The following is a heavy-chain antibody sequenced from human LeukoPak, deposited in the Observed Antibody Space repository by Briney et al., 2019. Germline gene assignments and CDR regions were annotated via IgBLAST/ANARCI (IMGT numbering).Heavy chain of an antibody. V-gene: IGHV3-74*01. J-gene: IGHJ4*02. D-gene: IGHD5-18*01. Sequence: GGSLRLSCAASGFTFSSYWTHWVRQAPGKGLVWVSRINSDGSSTSYADSVKGRFTISRDNAKNTLYLQMNSLRAEDTAVYYCARVVVDTAMVFDYWGQGTLVTVSS. CDR2: INSDGSST. CDR1: GFTFSSYW. CDR3: ARVVVDTAMVFDY.